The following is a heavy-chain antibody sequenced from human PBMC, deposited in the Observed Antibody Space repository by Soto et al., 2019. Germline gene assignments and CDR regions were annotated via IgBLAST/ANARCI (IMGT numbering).Heavy chain of an antibody. V-gene: IGHV4-59*01. Sequence: TSETLSLTCSVSGGSISSGYWTWIRHPPGRGLGWIGYIYLGGSINYNPSLKSRVIISVDTAKNQFSLSLSSVTAADTAVYYCTGAYYDITGFILDPLVQGTSVT. J-gene: IGHJ5*02. CDR3: TGAYYDITGFILDP. CDR1: GGSISSGY. CDR2: IYLGGSI. D-gene: IGHD3-22*01.